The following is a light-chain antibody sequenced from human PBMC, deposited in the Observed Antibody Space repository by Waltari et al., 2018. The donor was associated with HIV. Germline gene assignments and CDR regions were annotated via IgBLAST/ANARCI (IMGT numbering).Light chain of an antibody. CDR1: SNNVGNQG. V-gene: IGLV10-54*04. CDR3: SAWDSSLSARV. J-gene: IGLJ3*02. CDR2: RNN. Sequence: QAGLTQPPSVSKGLRQTATLTCTGDSNNVGNQGVAWLQQHQGHPPKLLSYRNNNGPSGISERFSASRSGNTASLTITGLQPEDEADYYCSAWDSSLSARVFGGGTKLTVL.